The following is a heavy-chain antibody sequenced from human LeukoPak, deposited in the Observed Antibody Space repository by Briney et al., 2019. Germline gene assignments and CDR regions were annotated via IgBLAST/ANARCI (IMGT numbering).Heavy chain of an antibody. CDR3: AKVAYSIDALDV. V-gene: IGHV3-30*18. D-gene: IGHD4-11*01. CDR2: ILYDGSNK. Sequence: GTSLRLSCAASGFNFNTYAMHWVRQVPGKGLEWLAVILYDGSNKYFGDSVKGRFTISRDNSKNTLHLQMNSLRVEDTAVYYCAKVAYSIDALDVWGRGTMVIVSS. J-gene: IGHJ3*01. CDR1: GFNFNTYA.